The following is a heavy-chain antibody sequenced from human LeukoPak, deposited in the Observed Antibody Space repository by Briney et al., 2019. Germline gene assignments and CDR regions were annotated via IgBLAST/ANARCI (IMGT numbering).Heavy chain of an antibody. D-gene: IGHD6-13*01. CDR1: GYSLDRLG. V-gene: IGHV1-18*01. CDR3: ARDTPQHLKRFDL. Sequence: ASVKVSCKASGYSLDRLGITWVRQAPGQGLECLGWINTYNGKTKYGEKFQGRVTLTTDTSTSTVYMELTSLTSDDTAVYFCARDTPQHLKRFDLWGQGTLVTVSS. CDR2: INTYNGKT. J-gene: IGHJ4*02.